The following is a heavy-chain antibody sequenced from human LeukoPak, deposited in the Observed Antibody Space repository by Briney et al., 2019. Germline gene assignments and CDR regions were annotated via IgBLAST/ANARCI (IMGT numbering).Heavy chain of an antibody. Sequence: SQTLSLTCTVSGGSISSGSYYWSWIRQPPGKGLEWIGSISCSGSTYYNPSLKSRVTISVDTSKNQFSLYLDSVTAADTAVYYCARDWNRYAYWGQGTLVTVSS. CDR2: ISCSGST. CDR1: GGSISSGSYY. CDR3: ARDWNRYAY. V-gene: IGHV4-39*07. J-gene: IGHJ4*02. D-gene: IGHD1-1*01.